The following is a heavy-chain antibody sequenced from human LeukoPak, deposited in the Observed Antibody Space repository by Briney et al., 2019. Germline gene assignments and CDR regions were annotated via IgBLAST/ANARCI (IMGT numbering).Heavy chain of an antibody. CDR1: GGSISSYY. V-gene: IGHV4-59*08. D-gene: IGHD3-10*01. CDR3: ARWVRGPTAFDY. CDR2: IYYSGST. J-gene: IGHJ4*02. Sequence: SETLSLTCTVSGGSISSYYWSWIRQPPGKGLEWIGYIYYSGSTNYNTSLKSRVTISVDTSKNQFSLKLSSVTAADTAVYYCARWVRGPTAFDYWGQGTLVTVSS.